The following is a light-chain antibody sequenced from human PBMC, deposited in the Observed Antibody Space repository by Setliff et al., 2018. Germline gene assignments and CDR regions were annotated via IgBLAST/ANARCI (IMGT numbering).Light chain of an antibody. CDR2: DVS. CDR1: SIYFRRYDY. Sequence: QSVLTQPPSASGSPGQSVTISCTGTSIYFRRYDYVSWYQQHPGKAPKLMIYDVSRRPSGVSNRFSGSKSGNTASLTISGLQPEDEADYYCSSYITSSTPPHVFGAGTKVTVL. J-gene: IGLJ1*01. CDR3: SSYITSSTPPHV. V-gene: IGLV2-14*03.